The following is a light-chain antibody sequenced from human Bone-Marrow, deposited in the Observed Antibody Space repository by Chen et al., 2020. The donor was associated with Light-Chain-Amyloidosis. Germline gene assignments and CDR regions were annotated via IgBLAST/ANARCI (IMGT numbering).Light chain of an antibody. CDR3: QQYYSTPPT. CDR1: QSLLYSSNNKNY. CDR2: WAS. J-gene: IGKJ1*01. Sequence: DIVMNQSPDSLAVSLGERATINCPSSQSLLYSSNNKNYLAWYQQKPGQSPKLLYYWASTRESGGPDRFSGSGSGTDFTLTISSLQAEDVAVYYCQQYYSTPPTFGQGTKVEIK. V-gene: IGKV4-1*01.